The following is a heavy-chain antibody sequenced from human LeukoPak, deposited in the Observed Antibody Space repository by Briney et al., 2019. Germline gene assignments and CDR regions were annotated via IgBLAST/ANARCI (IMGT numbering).Heavy chain of an antibody. D-gene: IGHD2-15*01. J-gene: IGHJ4*02. V-gene: IGHV3-48*04. Sequence: PGGSLRLSCAASGFTFSSYSMNWVRQAPGKGLEWVSYISSSSSTIYYADSVKGRFTISRDNADDLVYLQMNSLRVEDTAVYYCARGWGEKGRCRGGTCNNPQFDYCGQGILVTVSS. CDR2: ISSSSSTI. CDR3: ARGWGEKGRCRGGTCNNPQFDY. CDR1: GFTFSSYS.